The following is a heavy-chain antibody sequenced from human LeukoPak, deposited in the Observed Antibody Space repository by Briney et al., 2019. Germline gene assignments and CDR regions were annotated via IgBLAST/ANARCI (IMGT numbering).Heavy chain of an antibody. J-gene: IGHJ4*02. D-gene: IGHD6-19*01. CDR2: ISSNGGST. V-gene: IGHV3-64*01. CDR1: GFTFSSYA. CDR3: ARAGSSGWYSPFDY. Sequence: GGSLRLSCAASGFTFSSYAMHWVRQAPGKELEYVSAISSNGGSTYYANSVKGRFTISRDNSKNTLYLQMGSLRAEDMAVYYCARAGSSGWYSPFDYWGQGTLVTVSS.